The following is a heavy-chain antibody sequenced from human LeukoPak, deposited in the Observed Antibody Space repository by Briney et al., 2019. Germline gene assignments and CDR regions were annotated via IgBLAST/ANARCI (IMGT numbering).Heavy chain of an antibody. J-gene: IGHJ4*02. CDR1: GFTFSSYS. CDR3: ATSIVAAEFDY. D-gene: IGHD5-12*01. CDR2: ISSSGSTI. Sequence: GGSLRLSCAASGFTFSSYSMNWVCQAPGKGLEWVSYISSSGSTIYYADSVKGRFTISRDNAKNSLYLQMNSLRAEDTAVYYCATSIVAAEFDYWGQGTLVTVSS. V-gene: IGHV3-48*04.